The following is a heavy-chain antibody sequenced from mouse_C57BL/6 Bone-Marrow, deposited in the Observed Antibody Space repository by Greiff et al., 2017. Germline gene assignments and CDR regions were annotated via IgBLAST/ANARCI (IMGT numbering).Heavy chain of an antibody. CDR1: YTFSRRVH. CDR3: SEDSAVYYGAVDGYYTYWYLDV. CDR2: GQGLEWIG. V-gene: IGHV1-87*01. D-gene: IGHD2-3*01. Sequence: VQLQQSGPELARPWASVKISCQAFYTFSRRVHFAIRDTNSWLQWVKQRPGQGLEWIGAIYPGNGDTSYNQKFKGKATMTADKSSRTAYMQLSSLRSEDSAVYYGAVDGYYTYWYLDVWGTGTTVTVSS. J-gene: IGHJ1*03.